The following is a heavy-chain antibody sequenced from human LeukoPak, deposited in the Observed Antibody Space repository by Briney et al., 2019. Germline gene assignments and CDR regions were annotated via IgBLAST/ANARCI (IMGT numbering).Heavy chain of an antibody. CDR3: VAMLRGVGY. CDR1: GFTFSSYS. J-gene: IGHJ4*02. D-gene: IGHD3-10*01. Sequence: GGSLRLSCAASGFTFSSYSMNWVRQAPGKGLEWVGRIRNKANSYTTEYAASVKGSFTISRDDSKNSLYLQMNSLKTEDTAVYYCVAMLRGVGYWGQGTLVTVSS. CDR2: IRNKANSYTT. V-gene: IGHV3-72*01.